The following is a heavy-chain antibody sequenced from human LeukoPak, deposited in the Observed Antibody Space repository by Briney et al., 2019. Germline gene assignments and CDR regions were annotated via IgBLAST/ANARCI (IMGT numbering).Heavy chain of an antibody. Sequence: PSETLSLTCTVSGGSISSYYWSWIRQPPGKGLEWIGYIYYSGSTYYNPSLKSRVTISVDTSKNQFSLKLSSVTAADTAVYYCARDGTSEYYDILTGSSDAFDIWGQGTMVTVSS. V-gene: IGHV4-30-4*08. CDR3: ARDGTSEYYDILTGSSDAFDI. CDR2: IYYSGST. CDR1: GGSISSYY. J-gene: IGHJ3*02. D-gene: IGHD3-9*01.